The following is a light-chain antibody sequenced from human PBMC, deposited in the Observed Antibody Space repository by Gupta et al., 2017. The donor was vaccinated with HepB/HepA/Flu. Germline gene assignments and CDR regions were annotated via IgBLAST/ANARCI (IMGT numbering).Light chain of an antibody. J-gene: IGKJ4*01. CDR1: QSLLHSNGINH. CDR3: MQSLQDIT. CDR2: LAS. V-gene: IGKV2-28*01. Sequence: DIVMTQSPLSLPVTPGEPAPISCRSSQSLLHSNGINHWDWYLQKPGQSPQLLISLASNRASGVPDRFSGSGSGTDFTLKISRVDADDVGVYYCMQSLQDITFGGGTKVEIK.